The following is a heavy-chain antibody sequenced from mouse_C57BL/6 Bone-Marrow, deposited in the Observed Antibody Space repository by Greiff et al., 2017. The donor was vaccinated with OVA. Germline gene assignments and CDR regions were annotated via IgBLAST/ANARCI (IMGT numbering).Heavy chain of an antibody. CDR1: GYTFTDYY. V-gene: IGHV1-19*01. CDR2: INPYNGGT. CDR3: APLYYDYGSWFAY. J-gene: IGHJ3*01. D-gene: IGHD2-4*01. Sequence: VQLKQSGPVLVKPGASVKMSCKASGYTFTDYYMNWVKQSHGKSLEWIGVINPYNGGTSYNQKFKGKATLTVDKSSSTAYMELNSLTSEDSAVYYCAPLYYDYGSWFAYWGQGTLVTVSA.